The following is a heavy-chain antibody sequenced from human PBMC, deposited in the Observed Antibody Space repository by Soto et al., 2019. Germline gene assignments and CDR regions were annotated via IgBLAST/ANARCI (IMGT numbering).Heavy chain of an antibody. Sequence: QVQLVESGGGVVQPGRSLRLSCAASGFCISRSAMHWVRQAPGKGLEWVAVIAYDGSNRWYADSAKGRFTISRDNSKNTLYLQMSSLRGEDKAVYYCARDLQAGTDNVNWFASWGQGTLVTVSS. CDR1: GFCISRSA. CDR2: IAYDGSNR. CDR3: ARDLQAGTDNVNWFAS. D-gene: IGHD1-1*01. J-gene: IGHJ5*01. V-gene: IGHV3-30*04.